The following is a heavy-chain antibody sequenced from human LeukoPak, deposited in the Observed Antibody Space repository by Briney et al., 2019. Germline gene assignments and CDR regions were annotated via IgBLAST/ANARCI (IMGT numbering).Heavy chain of an antibody. V-gene: IGHV4-38-2*02. CDR3: ASYSGYEKVSLDY. D-gene: IGHD5-12*01. CDR1: GDSINAYY. CDR2: IYHSGST. J-gene: IGHJ4*02. Sequence: PSETLSLTCTVSGDSINAYYWGWIRQPPGKGLEWIGSIYHSGSTYYNPSLKSRVTISVDTSKNQFSLKLSSVTAADTAVYYCASYSGYEKVSLDYWGQGTLVTVSS.